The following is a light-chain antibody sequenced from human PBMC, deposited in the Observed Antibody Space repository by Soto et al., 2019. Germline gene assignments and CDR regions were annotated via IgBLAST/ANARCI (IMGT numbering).Light chain of an antibody. J-gene: IGKJ4*01. Sequence: DIQITQSPSTLSASVGDRVTITCRASQSISSWLAWYQQRPGKAPKLLIYDASSLESGVPSRFSGSGSGTEFTLTISRLQPDDFATYYCQQYNSYPLTFGGGTKVDIK. CDR1: QSISSW. CDR2: DAS. V-gene: IGKV1-5*01. CDR3: QQYNSYPLT.